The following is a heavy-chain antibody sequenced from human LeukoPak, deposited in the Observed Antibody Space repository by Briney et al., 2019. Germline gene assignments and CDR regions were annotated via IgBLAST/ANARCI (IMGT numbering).Heavy chain of an antibody. D-gene: IGHD1-26*01. CDR3: AKVKWELQGDYYFDY. Sequence: GRSLRLSCAASGFTFSNYAIHWIRQGPGKGLKWVAIISYDGTNKYYADSVKGRFSISRDNSKNTLYLQMNSLRPEDTAVYYCAKVKWELQGDYYFDYWGQGTLVTVSS. J-gene: IGHJ4*02. V-gene: IGHV3-30*18. CDR2: ISYDGTNK. CDR1: GFTFSNYA.